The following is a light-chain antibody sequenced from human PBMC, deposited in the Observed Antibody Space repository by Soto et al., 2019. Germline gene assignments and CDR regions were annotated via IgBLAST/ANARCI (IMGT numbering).Light chain of an antibody. CDR3: QQYGNLPLT. V-gene: IGKV3-20*01. CDR1: QSISNSY. Sequence: EIVLTQSPGTLSLSPGERATLSCRASQSISNSYLAWYQHKPGQAPRLLIYGASSRASGIPDRVIGSGSGTDFTLTISRLEPEDFAVYYCQQYGNLPLTFGQGTKVDIK. J-gene: IGKJ1*01. CDR2: GAS.